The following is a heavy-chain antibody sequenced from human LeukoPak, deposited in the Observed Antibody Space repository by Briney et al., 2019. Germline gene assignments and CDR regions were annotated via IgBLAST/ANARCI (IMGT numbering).Heavy chain of an antibody. CDR2: ISAYNGNT. CDR1: GYTFTSYG. D-gene: IGHD3-10*01. J-gene: IGHJ6*04. Sequence: ASVKVSCKASGYTFTSYGISWVRQAPGQGLEWMGWISAYNGNTNYAQKLQGRVTMTTDTPTSTAYMELRSLRSDDTAVYYCATSYGSGSYYTQSYYYYGMDVWGKGTTVTVSS. CDR3: ATSYGSGSYYTQSYYYYGMDV. V-gene: IGHV1-18*04.